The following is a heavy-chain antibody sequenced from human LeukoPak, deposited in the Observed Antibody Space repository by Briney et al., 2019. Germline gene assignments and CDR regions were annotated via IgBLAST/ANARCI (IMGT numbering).Heavy chain of an antibody. CDR3: ARDHLGYCSSTSCPAYYYYYYGMDV. Sequence: PGRSVSLSCAASGFTFDDYAMHSARQAPGEGLEWVSFIGLDGGSTHYADSVEARFTISRENSKNSLSLQMNSLRAEDTAVYYCARDHLGYCSSTSCPAYYYYYYGMDVWGQGTTVTVSS. D-gene: IGHD2-2*01. CDR2: IGLDGGST. V-gene: IGHV3-43D*03. J-gene: IGHJ6*02. CDR1: GFTFDDYA.